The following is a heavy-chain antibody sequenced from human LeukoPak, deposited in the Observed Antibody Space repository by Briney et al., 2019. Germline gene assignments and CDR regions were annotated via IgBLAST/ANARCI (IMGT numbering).Heavy chain of an antibody. Sequence: QAGGSLRLSCAASGFTFSSYVMHWVRQAPGKGLEWVAFISYDGSNKYYADSVKGRCTISRDNSKNTVYLQMNSLRAEDTAVYYCARASEGYFDWLSAMSGWFDPWGQGTLVTVSS. CDR1: GFTFSSYV. V-gene: IGHV3-30*03. CDR2: ISYDGSNK. J-gene: IGHJ5*02. CDR3: ARASEGYFDWLSAMSGWFDP. D-gene: IGHD3-9*01.